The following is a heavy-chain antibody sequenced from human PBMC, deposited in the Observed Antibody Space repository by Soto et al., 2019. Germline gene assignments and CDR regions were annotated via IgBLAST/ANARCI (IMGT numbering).Heavy chain of an antibody. CDR2: INPDGSAK. J-gene: IGHJ4*02. D-gene: IGHD5-12*01. Sequence: GALWASCAASGFPLRRYWMTWLPPAPGKGLEWVANINPDGSAKYYVDSVKGRFTISRDNAKNTLYLQMNSLRAEDTAVYYCAKIPPVATAVVDYWGQGTLVTVSS. V-gene: IGHV3-7*01. CDR1: GFPLRRYW. CDR3: AKIPPVATAVVDY.